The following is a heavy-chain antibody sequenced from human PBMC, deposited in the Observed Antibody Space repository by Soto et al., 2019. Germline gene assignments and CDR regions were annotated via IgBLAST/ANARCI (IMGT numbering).Heavy chain of an antibody. J-gene: IGHJ4*02. CDR1: GFDFEDYA. CDR3: AKSLYYYDSSPLDH. V-gene: IGHV3-43D*04. CDR2: TNSDGTDS. D-gene: IGHD3-22*01. Sequence: VQLVESGGIGVQTGGSLRLSCAAAGFDFEDYAMHWVRQVPGKGLEWVSLTNSDGTDSYYADSVKGRFTISRDNAKTTLYLQMDRLRPEDNALYFCAKSLYYYDSSPLDHWGQGTLVTVSS.